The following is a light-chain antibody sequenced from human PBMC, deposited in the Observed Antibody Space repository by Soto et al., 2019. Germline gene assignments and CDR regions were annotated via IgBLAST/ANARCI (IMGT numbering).Light chain of an antibody. CDR1: QSVSST. J-gene: IGKJ1*01. V-gene: IGKV3-15*01. CDR3: QQYSNWPPWT. CDR2: GAS. Sequence: EIVMTQSPATLSVSPGERATLSCRASQSVSSTLAWYQQKPGQAPRLLIYGASTRATGIPARFSGSGSGTDFTLAISSLQSEDFAVYYCQQYSNWPPWTFGRGTKVDIK.